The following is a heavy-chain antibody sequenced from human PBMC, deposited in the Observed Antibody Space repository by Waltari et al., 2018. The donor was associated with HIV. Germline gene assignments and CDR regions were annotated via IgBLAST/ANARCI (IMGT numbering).Heavy chain of an antibody. V-gene: IGHV3-49*03. Sequence: EVHLVASGGGLVQPGRSLRLSCKASGFNFGAYAVTWFRQAPGKGLEWVGFIRSKPYGGTREYAASVKGRFTISRDDSKNIAFLQMGSLKIEDTAVYYCARGVNLRCTGDCYSAYWGQGTLVTVSS. D-gene: IGHD2-21*02. J-gene: IGHJ4*02. CDR1: GFNFGAYA. CDR2: IRSKPYGGTR. CDR3: ARGVNLRCTGDCYSAY.